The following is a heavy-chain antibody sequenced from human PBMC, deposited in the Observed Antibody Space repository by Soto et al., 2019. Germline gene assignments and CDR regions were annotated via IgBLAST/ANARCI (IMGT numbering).Heavy chain of an antibody. V-gene: IGHV1-8*01. CDR2: MNPNSGNT. CDR3: AFRGGGALFDY. D-gene: IGHD3-10*01. J-gene: IGHJ4*02. CDR1: GYTFVNYD. Sequence: QVQLVQSGAEVKKPGASVKVSCKTSGYTFVNYDINWVRQATGQGLEWMGWMNPNSGNTGYAQKFQGRVTMTRNTAIRTDYKGLRSLRFDDTAVYYCAFRGGGALFDYWGQGTLVTVSS.